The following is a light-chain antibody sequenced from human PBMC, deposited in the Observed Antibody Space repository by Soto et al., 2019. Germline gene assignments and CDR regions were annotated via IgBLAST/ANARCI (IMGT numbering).Light chain of an antibody. CDR3: ASYTTSSTYV. CDR2: DVS. V-gene: IGLV2-14*01. J-gene: IGLJ1*01. Sequence: QSALTQPASVSGSPGQSIAISCTGTSSDVGGYSYVSWYQQQPGKAPKLVISDVSNRPSGVSDRFSGSKSGNTASLTISGFQTEDEADYYCASYTTSSTYVFGTGTKVTVL. CDR1: SSDVGGYSY.